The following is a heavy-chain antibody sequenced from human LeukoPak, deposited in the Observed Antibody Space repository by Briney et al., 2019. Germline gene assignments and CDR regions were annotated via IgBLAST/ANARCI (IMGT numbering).Heavy chain of an antibody. J-gene: IGHJ3*02. V-gene: IGHV3-23*01. CDR1: GFTFDDYG. D-gene: IGHD5-12*01. CDR3: AKRKYSGYDDAFDI. Sequence: GGSLRLSCAASGFTFDDYGMSWVRQAPGKGLEWVSAISGSGASTYFADSVKGRFTISRDNSKNTLYLQMNSLRAEDTAVYYCAKRKYSGYDDAFDIWGQGTMVTVSS. CDR2: ISGSGAST.